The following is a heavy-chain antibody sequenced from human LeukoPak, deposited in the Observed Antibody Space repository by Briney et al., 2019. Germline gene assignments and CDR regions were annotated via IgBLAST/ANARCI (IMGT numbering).Heavy chain of an antibody. CDR2: ISAYNGNT. CDR3: ARDPVPYCSGGSCYFDY. CDR1: GYTFTSYG. Sequence: ASVTVSCTASGYTFTSYGISWVRQAPGQGLEWMGWISAYNGNTNYAQKLQGRVTMTTDTSTSTAYMELRSLRSDDTAVYYCARDPVPYCSGGSCYFDYWGQGTLVTVSS. D-gene: IGHD2-15*01. J-gene: IGHJ4*02. V-gene: IGHV1-18*01.